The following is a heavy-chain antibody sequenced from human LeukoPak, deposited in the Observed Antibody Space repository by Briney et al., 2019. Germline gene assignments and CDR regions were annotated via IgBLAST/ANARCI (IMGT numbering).Heavy chain of an antibody. CDR2: INPSGGST. J-gene: IGHJ4*02. CDR3: ARDPRPSYDSSGYYYPGDY. D-gene: IGHD3-22*01. Sequence: ASVKVSCKASGYTFSSYYMHWVRQAPGQGLEWMAIINPSGGSTRYAQKFQGRVTMTRDTSTSTVYMELSSLRSEDTAVCYCARDPRPSYDSSGYYYPGDYWGQGTLVTVSS. V-gene: IGHV1-46*01. CDR1: GYTFSSYY.